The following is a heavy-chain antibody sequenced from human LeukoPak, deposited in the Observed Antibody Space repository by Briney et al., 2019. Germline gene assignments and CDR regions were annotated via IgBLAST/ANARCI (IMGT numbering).Heavy chain of an antibody. V-gene: IGHV4-39*07. CDR2: IYYSGST. Sequence: SETLSLTCTVSGGSISSSSYYWGWIRQPPGKGLEWIGSIYYSGSTNYNPSLKSRVTTSVDTSKNQFSLKLSSVTAADTAVYYCARAWELLVYFDYWGQGTLVTVSS. J-gene: IGHJ4*02. CDR3: ARAWELLVYFDY. D-gene: IGHD1-26*01. CDR1: GGSISSSSYY.